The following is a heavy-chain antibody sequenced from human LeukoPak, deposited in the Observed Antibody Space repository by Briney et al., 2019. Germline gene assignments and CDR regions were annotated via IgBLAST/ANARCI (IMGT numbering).Heavy chain of an antibody. D-gene: IGHD2-2*01. J-gene: IGHJ3*01. CDR2: ISSRSSFI. V-gene: IGHV3-21*01. CDR3: ARDWARTGYCSSANCPDAFDL. Sequence: GGSLRLSCVASEFTISDYTMNWVRQAPGKGLEWVSSISSRSSFIYYADSVRCRFTISRDNARNSVYLQMDSLRAEDTAVYFCARDWARTGYCSSANCPDAFDLWGQGTMVTVSS. CDR1: EFTISDYT.